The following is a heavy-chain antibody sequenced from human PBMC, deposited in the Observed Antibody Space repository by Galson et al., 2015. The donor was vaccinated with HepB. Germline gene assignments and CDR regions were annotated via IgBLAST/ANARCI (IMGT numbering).Heavy chain of an antibody. CDR2: FSNIGGNT. J-gene: IGHJ4*02. V-gene: IGHV3-23*01. CDR1: GFTFSRYA. CDR3: ARHSLTGGFDY. Sequence: SLRLSCAASGFTFSRYAMSWVRQAPGQGLEWVSSFSNIGGNTYYGDSVKGRFTISRDNSRSTLFLQMNNLRADDTAVYFCARHSLTGGFDYWGQGTLVTVSS. D-gene: IGHD3-9*01.